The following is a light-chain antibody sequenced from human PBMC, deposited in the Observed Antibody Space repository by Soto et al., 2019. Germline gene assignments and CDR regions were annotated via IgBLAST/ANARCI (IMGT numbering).Light chain of an antibody. CDR3: LPGSHWPRT. CDR1: ESLVYSDGNTY. CDR2: KVS. V-gene: IGKV2-30*01. J-gene: IGKJ1*01. Sequence: DVVMTQSPLSLSVTLGQSASISCRSSESLVYSDGNTYLNWFQQRPGKSPRRLIYKVSNRDSGVPDRFSGSGSGTYFTMCISRVEAEDVGDYYCLPGSHWPRTFGQGTKVEI.